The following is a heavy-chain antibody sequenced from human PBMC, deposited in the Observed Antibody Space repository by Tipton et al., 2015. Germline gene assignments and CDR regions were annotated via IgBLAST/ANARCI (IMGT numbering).Heavy chain of an antibody. Sequence: TLSLTCTVSGGSISSGDYYWSWIRQPPGKGLEWIGYIYYSGSTYYNPSLKSRITISVDTSKNQFSLKLSSVTAADTAVYYCARVSIAAAIGVDVWGQGTTVTVSS. V-gene: IGHV4-30-4*01. J-gene: IGHJ6*02. D-gene: IGHD6-13*01. CDR1: GGSISSGDYY. CDR2: IYYSGST. CDR3: ARVSIAAAIGVDV.